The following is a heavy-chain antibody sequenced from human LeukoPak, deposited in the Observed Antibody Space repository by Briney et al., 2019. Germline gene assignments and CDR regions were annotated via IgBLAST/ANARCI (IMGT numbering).Heavy chain of an antibody. V-gene: IGHV3-74*01. D-gene: IGHD7-27*01. Sequence: GGSLRLSCAASGFTFSSYWMHWVRQPPGKGLVWVSRINPDRSVTTHADSVEGRFTISRDNAKNTLYLQMNSLRAEDTAVYYCARVGTGRYYFDRRGQGTLVTVSS. CDR3: ARVGTGRYYFDR. J-gene: IGHJ4*02. CDR2: INPDRSVT. CDR1: GFTFSSYW.